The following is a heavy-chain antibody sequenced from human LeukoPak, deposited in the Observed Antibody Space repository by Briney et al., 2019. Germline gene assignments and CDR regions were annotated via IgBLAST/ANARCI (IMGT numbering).Heavy chain of an antibody. Sequence: ASVTVSCKASGYTFTSYDINWVRQAPGQGLEWMGWMNPNSGNTGYAQKFQGRVTMTRNTSISTAYMELSSLRSEDTAVYYCARVVAMVRGVIIYYYYGMDVWGQGTTVTVSS. J-gene: IGHJ6*02. V-gene: IGHV1-8*01. CDR1: GYTFTSYD. D-gene: IGHD3-10*01. CDR3: ARVVAMVRGVIIYYYYGMDV. CDR2: MNPNSGNT.